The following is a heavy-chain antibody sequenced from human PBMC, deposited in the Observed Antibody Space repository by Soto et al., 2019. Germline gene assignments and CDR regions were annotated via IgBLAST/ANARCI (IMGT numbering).Heavy chain of an antibody. Sequence: PGGSLRLSCAASGFTFSSYAMSWVRQAPGKGLEWVSAISGSGGSTYYADSVKGRFTISRDNSKNTLYLQMNSLRAEDTAVYYCAKTLWAGVTGTTRLFDYWGQGTLVTVSS. CDR1: GFTFSSYA. CDR2: ISGSGGST. D-gene: IGHD1-20*01. V-gene: IGHV3-23*01. J-gene: IGHJ4*02. CDR3: AKTLWAGVTGTTRLFDY.